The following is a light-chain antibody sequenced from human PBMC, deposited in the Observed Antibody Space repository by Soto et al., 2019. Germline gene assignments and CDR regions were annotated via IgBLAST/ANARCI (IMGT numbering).Light chain of an antibody. V-gene: IGKV1-39*01. CDR2: AAS. Sequence: DIQMTQSPSSLSASVGDRVTITCRASQSISSYLNWYQQKPGKAPKLLIYAASSLQSGVPSRFSGSGSGTDFTLTISSLEPEDFAVYYCQQRSSWPPTFGGGTKVDIK. CDR3: QQRSSWPPT. J-gene: IGKJ4*01. CDR1: QSISSY.